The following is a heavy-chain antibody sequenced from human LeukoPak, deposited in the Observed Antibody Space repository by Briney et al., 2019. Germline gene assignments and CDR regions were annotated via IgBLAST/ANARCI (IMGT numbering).Heavy chain of an antibody. CDR1: GGSISSYY. D-gene: IGHD6-6*01. Sequence: SETLSLTCTVSGGSISSYYWSWIRQPPGKGLEWIGYIYYSGSTNYNPSLKSRVTISVDTSKNQFSLKLSSVTAADTAVYYCARDYSSSLDYWGQGTLVTVSS. J-gene: IGHJ4*02. CDR3: ARDYSSSLDY. V-gene: IGHV4-59*01. CDR2: IYYSGST.